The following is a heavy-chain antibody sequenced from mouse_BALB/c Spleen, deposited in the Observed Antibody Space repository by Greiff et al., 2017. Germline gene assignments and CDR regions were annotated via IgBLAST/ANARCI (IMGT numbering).Heavy chain of an antibody. D-gene: IGHD4-1*01. CDR3: ARTGKGYFDY. CDR2: ISSGGGST. V-gene: IGHV5-12-1*01. J-gene: IGHJ2*01. Sequence: DVMLVESGGGLVKPGGSLKLSCAASGFAFSSYDMSWVRQTPEKRLEWVAYISSGGGSTYYPDTVKGRFTISRDNAKNTLYLQMSSLKSEDTAMYYCARTGKGYFDYWGQGTTLTVSS. CDR1: GFAFSSYD.